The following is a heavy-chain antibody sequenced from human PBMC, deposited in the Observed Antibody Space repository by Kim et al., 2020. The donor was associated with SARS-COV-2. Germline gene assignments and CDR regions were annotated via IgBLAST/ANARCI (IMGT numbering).Heavy chain of an antibody. CDR1: GFTFSSYG. J-gene: IGHJ5*02. CDR2: IWYDGSNK. V-gene: IGHV3-33*01. D-gene: IGHD6-13*01. Sequence: GGSLRLSCAASGFTFSSYGMHWVRQAPGKGLEWVAVIWYDGSNKYYADSVKGRFTISRDNSKNTLYLQMNSLRAEDTAVYYCARDLSSSWVENWFAPWGQGTLVTVSS. CDR3: ARDLSSSWVENWFAP.